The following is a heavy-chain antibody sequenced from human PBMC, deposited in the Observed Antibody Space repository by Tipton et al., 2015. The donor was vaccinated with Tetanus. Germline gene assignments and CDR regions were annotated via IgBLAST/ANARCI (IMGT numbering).Heavy chain of an antibody. V-gene: IGHV4-31*03. CDR2: IHHSGDT. J-gene: IGHJ4*02. D-gene: IGHD5-18*01. CDR1: GGSIISGEYY. Sequence: TLSLTCTVSGGSIISGEYYWTWIRRHAGRGLEWIGSIHHSGDTHYHPSLKSRVTMSVDTSENQFSLKLNSVTAADTAIYYCAREPGFSYGFKYWGQGALVTVSS. CDR3: AREPGFSYGFKY.